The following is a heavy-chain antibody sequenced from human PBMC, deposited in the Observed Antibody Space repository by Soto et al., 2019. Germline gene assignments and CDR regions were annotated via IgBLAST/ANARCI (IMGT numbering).Heavy chain of an antibody. Sequence: SETLSLTCTVSGGTISSWYWSWIRQPPGKGLEWIGYIYYSGSTNCNPSLKSRVTISVDTSKNQFSLKLSSVTAADTAVYSCARRYGSAIDYWGQGTLVTVSS. CDR2: IYYSGST. D-gene: IGHD1-26*01. CDR1: GGTISSWY. V-gene: IGHV4-59*08. J-gene: IGHJ4*02. CDR3: ARRYGSAIDY.